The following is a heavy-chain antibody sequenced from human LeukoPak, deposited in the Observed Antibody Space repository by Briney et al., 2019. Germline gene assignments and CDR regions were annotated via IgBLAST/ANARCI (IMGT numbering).Heavy chain of an antibody. V-gene: IGHV1-18*04. J-gene: IGHJ4*02. D-gene: IGHD3-3*01. Sequence: ASVKVSCKASGYTFTGYYMHWVRQAPGQGLEWLGWISTYNGSTNYAQKFQGRVTMTTDTSTSTAYMELRSLRSDDTAVYYCARDGIRIFGVADYWGQGTLVTVSS. CDR2: ISTYNGST. CDR3: ARDGIRIFGVADY. CDR1: GYTFTGYY.